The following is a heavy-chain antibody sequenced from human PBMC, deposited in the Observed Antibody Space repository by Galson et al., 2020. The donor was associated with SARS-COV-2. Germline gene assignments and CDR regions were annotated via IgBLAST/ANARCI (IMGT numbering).Heavy chain of an antibody. V-gene: IGHV1-18*01. J-gene: IGHJ3*02. Sequence: ASVKVSCKASGYTFTSYGISWVRQAPGQGLEWMGWISAYNGNTNSAQKFQGRVTMTEDTSTDTAYIELSSLRSEDTAVYYCATGKQWPLYAVDIWGQGTMVTVA. CDR3: ATGKQWPLYAVDI. D-gene: IGHD6-19*01. CDR2: ISAYNGNT. CDR1: GYTFTSYG.